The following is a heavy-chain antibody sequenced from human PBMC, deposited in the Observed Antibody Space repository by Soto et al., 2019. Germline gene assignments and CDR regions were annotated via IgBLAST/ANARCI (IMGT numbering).Heavy chain of an antibody. J-gene: IGHJ6*04. D-gene: IGHD4-4*01. CDR3: ARMTTVTAGDV. Sequence: DWDDDKYYSTSLKTRLTISKDTSKNQVVLTMTNMDPVDTATYYCARMTTVTAGDVWGKGTTVTVSS. CDR2: DWDDDK. V-gene: IGHV2-70*01.